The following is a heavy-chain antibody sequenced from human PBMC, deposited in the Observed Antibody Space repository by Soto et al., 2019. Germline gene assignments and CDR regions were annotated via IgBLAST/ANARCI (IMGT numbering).Heavy chain of an antibody. V-gene: IGHV4-31*03. CDR1: GGSISSGGYY. Sequence: PSETLSLTCTVSGGSISSGGYYWSWIRQHPGTGLEWIGHISYSGSTNYNTSLKSRVTISVDTSKNQFSLIVNSVTAADTAVYYCARTATITEYYFDYWGQGTLVTVSS. D-gene: IGHD5-12*01. CDR3: ARTATITEYYFDY. CDR2: ISYSGST. J-gene: IGHJ4*02.